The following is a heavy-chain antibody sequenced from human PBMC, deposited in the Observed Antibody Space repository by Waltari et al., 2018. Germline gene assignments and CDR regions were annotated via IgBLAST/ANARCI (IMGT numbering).Heavy chain of an antibody. Sequence: LVQSGAEVMKPGASVQVSCKASRDAVPEHYIHWVRKAPGQGLEWMGWVNPNGGGTNYAQRFAGRITVTWDTSISTAYMEFSRLTSGDTAVYFCAREYCGGDCRLFDYWGQGTLVTVSS. J-gene: IGHJ4*02. D-gene: IGHD2-21*02. CDR2: VNPNGGGT. V-gene: IGHV1-2*02. CDR1: RDAVPEHY. CDR3: AREYCGGDCRLFDY.